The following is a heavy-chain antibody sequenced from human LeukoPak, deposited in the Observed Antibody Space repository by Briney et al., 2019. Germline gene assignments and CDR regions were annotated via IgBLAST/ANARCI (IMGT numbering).Heavy chain of an antibody. Sequence: GGSLRLSCAVSGFTLANHGVSWVRQAPGKGLEWVSIITGTGGRYYGDSVKGRFILSRDNSKNTVYMQMSSLRAEDTATYYCAKDYCRDGNCPFPFLDSWGQGTLVTVSS. CDR2: ITGTGGR. D-gene: IGHD2-15*01. J-gene: IGHJ4*02. V-gene: IGHV3-23*01. CDR1: GFTLANHG. CDR3: AKDYCRDGNCPFPFLDS.